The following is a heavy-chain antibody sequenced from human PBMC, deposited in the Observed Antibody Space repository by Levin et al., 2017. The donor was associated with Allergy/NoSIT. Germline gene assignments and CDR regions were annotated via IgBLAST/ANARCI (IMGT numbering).Heavy chain of an antibody. J-gene: IGHJ4*02. CDR2: ISYDGSNK. Sequence: GGSLRLSCDASGFTFSSYVFHWVRQAPGKGLGWVAAISYDGSNKYYADSVKGRFTISRDNSKNTVYLQMDSLTAEDTALYYCARDWWDLPKSHFDLWGQGALVSVSS. D-gene: IGHD1-26*01. CDR3: ARDWWDLPKSHFDL. V-gene: IGHV3-30-3*01. CDR1: GFTFSSYV.